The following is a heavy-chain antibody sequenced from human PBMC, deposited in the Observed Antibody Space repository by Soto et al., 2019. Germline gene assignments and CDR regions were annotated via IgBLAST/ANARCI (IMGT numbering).Heavy chain of an antibody. CDR3: ARGPNSDC. D-gene: IGHD2-21*01. V-gene: IGHV3-53*01. CDR1: GFSVGGNY. CDR2: IYSGGNP. Sequence: EERLVHSGGGLVQPGGSLRLSCAASGFSVGGNYMSWVRQAPGKGLELVSLIYSGGNPFYADSMKGRFTLSRDNSNNMLYLQMDSLRAEDTAVYYCARGPNSDCWGQGTLVIVSS. J-gene: IGHJ4*02.